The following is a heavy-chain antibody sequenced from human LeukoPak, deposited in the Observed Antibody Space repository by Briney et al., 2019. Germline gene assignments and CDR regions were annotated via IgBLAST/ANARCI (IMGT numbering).Heavy chain of an antibody. CDR1: GFTFSTYA. V-gene: IGHV3-23*01. J-gene: IGHJ6*03. Sequence: GGSLRLSCAASGFTFSTYAMSWVRQAPGKGLEWVSAFGGSGGTTYYADSVKGRLTISRDNSNNTLYLQMSSLRAEDTAVYYCARDPIFGVINGYYYMDVWGKGTTVTVSS. CDR3: ARDPIFGVINGYYYMDV. CDR2: FGGSGGTT. D-gene: IGHD3-3*01.